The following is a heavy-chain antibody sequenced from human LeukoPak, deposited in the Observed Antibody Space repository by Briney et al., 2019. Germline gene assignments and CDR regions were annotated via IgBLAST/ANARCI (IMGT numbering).Heavy chain of an antibody. CDR1: GGSISSGDYY. D-gene: IGHD2-2*01. J-gene: IGHJ4*02. Sequence: SETLSLTCTVSGGSISSGDYYWSWIRQPPGKGLEWIGYIYYSGSTNYNPSLKSRVTISVDTSKNQFSLKLSSVTAADTAVYYCARVGQGMVVVHWGQGTLVTVSS. V-gene: IGHV4-61*08. CDR2: IYYSGST. CDR3: ARVGQGMVVVH.